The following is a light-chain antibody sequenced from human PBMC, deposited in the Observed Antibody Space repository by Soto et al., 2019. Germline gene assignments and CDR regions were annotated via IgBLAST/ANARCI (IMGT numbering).Light chain of an antibody. CDR1: SSNIGESY. J-gene: IGLJ1*01. Sequence: QSVLTQPPSASGTPGQRVTITCSGSSSNIGESYVSWYQQFPGKAPKLLVYRNYQRPSGVPDRFSGSQSGSSASLAISGLRSEDEADYYCASWDGSLSGDVFGTGTKLTVL. CDR2: RNY. V-gene: IGLV1-47*01. CDR3: ASWDGSLSGDV.